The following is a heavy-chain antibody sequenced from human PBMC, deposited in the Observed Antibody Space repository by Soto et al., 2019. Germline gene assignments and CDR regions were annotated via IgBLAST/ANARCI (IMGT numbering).Heavy chain of an antibody. D-gene: IGHD2-15*01. V-gene: IGHV1-3*01. CDR2: INAGNGNT. J-gene: IGHJ6*02. CDR1: GYTFTSYA. Sequence: QVQLVQSGAEVKKPGASVKVSCKASGYTFTSYAMHWVRQAPGQRLEWMGWINAGNGNTKYSQKFQGRVTITRDTTARTAYMELSSLRSEDTAVYYCAREGCPAGGSFYSENYYYGMDVWGQGTTVTVSS. CDR3: AREGCPAGGSFYSENYYYGMDV.